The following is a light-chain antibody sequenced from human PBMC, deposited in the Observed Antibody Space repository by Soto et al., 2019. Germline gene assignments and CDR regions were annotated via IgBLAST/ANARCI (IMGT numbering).Light chain of an antibody. J-gene: IGLJ3*02. CDR2: DTS. CDR3: LLAYGSIRV. Sequence: QAVVTQEPSLTVSAGGTVTLTCGSSTGDVTSGHYPYWFQQKPGQAPRTLIYDTSSKNSWTPARFSGSILGGKAALTLSGAQPEDETDYYCLLAYGSIRVFGGGTKLTVL. V-gene: IGLV7-46*01. CDR1: TGDVTSGHY.